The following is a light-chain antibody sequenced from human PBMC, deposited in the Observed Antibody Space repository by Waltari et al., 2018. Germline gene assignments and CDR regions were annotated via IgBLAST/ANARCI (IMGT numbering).Light chain of an antibody. CDR3: QQYNNRPPVT. Sequence: EIVMTQSPATLSVSPGERATLSCRASQSVSSNLAWYQQKPGQAPRLLIYGASTRATCIPGRFSGSESGTEFTLTISSLQSEDCAVYYCQQYNNRPPVTFGGGTQVEIK. CDR1: QSVSSN. J-gene: IGKJ4*01. V-gene: IGKV3-15*01. CDR2: GAS.